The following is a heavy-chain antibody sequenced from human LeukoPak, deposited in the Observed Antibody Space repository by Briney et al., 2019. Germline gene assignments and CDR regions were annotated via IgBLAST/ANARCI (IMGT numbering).Heavy chain of an antibody. CDR3: AKARYSSSWYPFDY. Sequence: GGSLRLSCAASGFTVSSNYMSWVRQAPGKGLEWVSVIYSGGSTYYADSVKGRFTISRDNSKNTLYLQMNSLRAEDTAVYYCAKARYSSSWYPFDYWGQGTLVTVSS. CDR2: IYSGGST. J-gene: IGHJ4*02. D-gene: IGHD6-13*01. V-gene: IGHV3-66*01. CDR1: GFTVSSNY.